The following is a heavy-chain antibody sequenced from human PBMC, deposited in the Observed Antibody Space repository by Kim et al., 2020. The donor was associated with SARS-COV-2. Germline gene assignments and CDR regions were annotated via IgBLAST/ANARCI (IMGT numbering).Heavy chain of an antibody. D-gene: IGHD1-1*01. J-gene: IGHJ5*02. CDR3: AVRRTSGGFDP. V-gene: IGHV3-64D*09. Sequence: GGSLRLSCSASGFTFSSIGVYWVRQAPGKGLQYVSAINTRGDSTYYADSVKGRFTVSRDNTKNALYLQMISLRPEDTAVYYCAVRRTSGGFDPWGQGTLVTVSS. CDR1: GFTFSSIG. CDR2: INTRGDST.